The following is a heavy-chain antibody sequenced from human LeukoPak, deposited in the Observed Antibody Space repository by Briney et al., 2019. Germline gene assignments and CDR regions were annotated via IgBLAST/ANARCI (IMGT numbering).Heavy chain of an antibody. CDR1: GGSFSGYY. V-gene: IGHV4-34*01. J-gene: IGHJ4*02. D-gene: IGHD3-10*01. CDR2: INHSGST. CDR3: ARAPPLLWFGERTFSSDY. Sequence: SETLSLTCAVYGGSFSGYYWSWIRQPPGKGLEWIGEINHSGSTNYNPSLKSRVTISVDTSKNQFSLKLSSVTAADTAVYYCARAPPLLWFGERTFSSDYWGQGTLVTVSS.